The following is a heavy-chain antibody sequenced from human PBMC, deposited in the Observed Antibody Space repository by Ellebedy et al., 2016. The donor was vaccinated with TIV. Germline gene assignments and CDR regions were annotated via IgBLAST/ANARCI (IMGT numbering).Heavy chain of an antibody. CDR2: IHSGGGGTT. D-gene: IGHD2/OR15-2a*01. CDR3: ATERRNYYNGMDV. CDR1: GFTVSSNY. J-gene: IGHJ6*02. Sequence: GESLKISCAVSGFTVSSNYMSWAHQDPGRGLEWVSVIHSGGGGTTYYADSVKGRFTISSDNSANTLYLQMNSLRAEDTGVYYCATERRNYYNGMDVWGQGTTVTVSS. V-gene: IGHV3-53*01.